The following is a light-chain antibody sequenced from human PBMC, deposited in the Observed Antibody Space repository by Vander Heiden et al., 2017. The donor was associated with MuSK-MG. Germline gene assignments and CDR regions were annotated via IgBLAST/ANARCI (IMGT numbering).Light chain of an antibody. V-gene: IGKV3-15*01. J-gene: IGKJ2*01. Sequence: EIVMTQSPATLSVSPGERATLSCRASQSVSSNLAWYQQKPGQAPRLLIYGASTRATGIPARFSGSGYRKEFTLTISSRQSEDFAVYYCQQYNNWPPPTFGQGTKLEIK. CDR3: QQYNNWPPPT. CDR2: GAS. CDR1: QSVSSN.